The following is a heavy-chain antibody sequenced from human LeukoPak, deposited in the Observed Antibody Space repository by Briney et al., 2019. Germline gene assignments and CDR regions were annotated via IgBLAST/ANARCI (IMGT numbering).Heavy chain of an antibody. Sequence: GGSLRLSCAASGFTFDDYGMSWVRQAPGKGLEWVANIKRDGSEKYYVDSVKGRFTISRDNAKNSLFLQMTSLRVEDTAVYYCARDNWELRGFDYWGQGTLVTVSS. J-gene: IGHJ4*02. CDR1: GFTFDDYG. CDR2: IKRDGSEK. CDR3: ARDNWELRGFDY. V-gene: IGHV3-7*01. D-gene: IGHD1-7*01.